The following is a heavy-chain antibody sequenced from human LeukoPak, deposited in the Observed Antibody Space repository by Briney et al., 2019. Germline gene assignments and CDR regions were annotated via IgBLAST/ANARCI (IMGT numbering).Heavy chain of an antibody. CDR2: INAGNGNT. Sequence: GASVKVSCKASGYTFTSYAMHWVRQAPGQRLEWMGWINAGNGNTKYSQKFQGRVTITRDTSASTAYMELSSLRSEDTAVYYCASGRDESDYYDSSGYYPFDYWGQGTLVTVSS. V-gene: IGHV1-3*01. CDR1: GYTFTSYA. CDR3: ASGRDESDYYDSSGYYPFDY. J-gene: IGHJ4*02. D-gene: IGHD3-22*01.